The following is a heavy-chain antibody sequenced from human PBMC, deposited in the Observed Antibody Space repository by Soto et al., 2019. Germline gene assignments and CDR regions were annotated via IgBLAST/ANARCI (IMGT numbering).Heavy chain of an antibody. V-gene: IGHV4-30-2*01. D-gene: IGHD2-15*01. CDR3: GSGQVVAAHH. Sequence: QLQLQESGSGLVKPSQTLSLTCAVSGGSISSGGYSWSWLRQPPGKGLEWIGYIYHSGCTYYNPSLKSRVTLAVDRSKNQFSLKLSSVTAADMAVYACGSGQVVAAHHWGQGTLVTVSS. CDR2: IYHSGCT. CDR1: GGSISSGGYS. J-gene: IGHJ5*02.